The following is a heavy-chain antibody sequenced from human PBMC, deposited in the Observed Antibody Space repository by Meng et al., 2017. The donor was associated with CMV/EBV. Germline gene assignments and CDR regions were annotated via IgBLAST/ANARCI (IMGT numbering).Heavy chain of an antibody. V-gene: IGHV3-23*01. CDR3: AKWGHSGYDP. Sequence: GGSLRLSCAASGFTVSSNYMSWVRQAPGKGLEWVSAISGSGGSTYYADSVKGRFTISRDNSKNTLYLQMNSLRAEDTAVYYCAKWGHSGYDPWGQGTLVTVSS. CDR1: GFTVSSNY. D-gene: IGHD5-12*01. J-gene: IGHJ5*02. CDR2: ISGSGGST.